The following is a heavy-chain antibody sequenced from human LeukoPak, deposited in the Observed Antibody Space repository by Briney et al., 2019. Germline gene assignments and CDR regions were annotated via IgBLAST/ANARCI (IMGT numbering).Heavy chain of an antibody. CDR2: IYYSGST. J-gene: IGHJ4*02. V-gene: IGHV4-59*08. D-gene: IGHD1-26*01. Sequence: SETLSLTCTVSGGSISSYYWSWIRQPPGKGLEWIGYIYYSGSTNYNPSLKSRVTISVDTSKNQFSLKLSSVTAADTAVYYCARLPLRPISGFDYWGQGTLVTVSS. CDR3: ARLPLRPISGFDY. CDR1: GGSISSYY.